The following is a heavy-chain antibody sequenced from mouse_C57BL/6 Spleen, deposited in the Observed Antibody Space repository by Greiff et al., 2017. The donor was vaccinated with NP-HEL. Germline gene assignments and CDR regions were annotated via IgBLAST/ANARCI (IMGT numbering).Heavy chain of an antibody. D-gene: IGHD4-1*01. CDR2: INPNNGGT. V-gene: IGHV1-26*01. CDR1: GYTFTDYY. J-gene: IGHJ3*01. CDR3: ASANWAWFSY. Sequence: EVQLQQSGPELVKPGASVKISCKASGYTFTDYYMNWVKQSHGKSLEWIGDINPNNGGTSYNQKFKGKATLTVDKSSSPAYMELRSLTSEDSAVYYCASANWAWFSYWGQGTLVTVSA.